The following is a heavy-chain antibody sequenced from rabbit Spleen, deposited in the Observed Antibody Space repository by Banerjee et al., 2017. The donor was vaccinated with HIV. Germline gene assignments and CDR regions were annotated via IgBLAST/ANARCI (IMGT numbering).Heavy chain of an antibody. CDR1: GFSFSSSYY. J-gene: IGHJ3*01. D-gene: IGHD1-1*01. V-gene: IGHV1S45*01. Sequence: QEQLVESGGGLVQPEGSLTLTCTASGFSFSSSYYMCWVRQAPGKGLEWIGYIGTGSGKTYYASWAKGRFTISKTSTTVTLQMTSLTAADTATYFCARGYFSDVYSTRLNLWGPGTLVTVS. CDR2: IGTGSGKT. CDR3: ARGYFSDVYSTRLNL.